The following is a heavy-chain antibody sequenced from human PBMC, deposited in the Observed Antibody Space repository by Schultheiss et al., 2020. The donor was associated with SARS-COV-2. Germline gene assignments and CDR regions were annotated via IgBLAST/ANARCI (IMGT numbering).Heavy chain of an antibody. V-gene: IGHV3-7*04. Sequence: GGSLRLSCSASGFIFSNAWISWVRQAPGKGLEWVANIKQDGSEKYYVDSVKGRFTISRDNAKNSLYLQMNSLRDEDTAVYYCTRGVTNWGQGTLVTVSS. CDR3: TRGVTN. J-gene: IGHJ4*02. CDR2: IKQDGSEK. CDR1: GFIFSNAW. D-gene: IGHD5-18*01.